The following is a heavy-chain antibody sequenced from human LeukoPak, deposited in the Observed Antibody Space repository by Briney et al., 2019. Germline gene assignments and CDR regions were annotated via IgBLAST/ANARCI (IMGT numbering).Heavy chain of an antibody. CDR2: INPSGGST. CDR3: ARDRVGAQLGY. V-gene: IGHV1-46*01. CDR1: GYTFTSYY. D-gene: IGHD1-26*01. J-gene: IGHJ4*02. Sequence: ASVKVSCKASGYTFTSYYMHRVRQAPGQGLEWMGIINPSGGSTSYAQKFQGRVTMTRDMSTSTVYMELSSLRSEDTAVYYCARDRVGAQLGYWGQGTLVTVSS.